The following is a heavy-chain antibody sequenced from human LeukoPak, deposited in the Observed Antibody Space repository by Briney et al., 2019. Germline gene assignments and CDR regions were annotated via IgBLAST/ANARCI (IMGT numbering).Heavy chain of an antibody. CDR3: ARRIQGEVHFDY. CDR2: IYLDDSDT. D-gene: IGHD5-18*01. J-gene: IGHJ4*02. V-gene: IGHV5-51*01. Sequence: GESLKISCKVSGYRFTNSWIGWVRQMPGKGLEWMGIIYLDDSDTRYSPPFQGQVIISADKSIATAYLQWSRLKASDTAMYFCARRIQGEVHFDYWGQGTLVTVSS. CDR1: GYRFTNSW.